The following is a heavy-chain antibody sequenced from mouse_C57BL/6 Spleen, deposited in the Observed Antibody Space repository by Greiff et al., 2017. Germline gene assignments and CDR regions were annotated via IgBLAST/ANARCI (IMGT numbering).Heavy chain of an antibody. D-gene: IGHD2-3*01. CDR3: ATSNLYYYAMDY. CDR2: ISYSGST. CDR1: GYSITSGYD. V-gene: IGHV3-1*01. J-gene: IGHJ4*01. Sequence: EVKLEESGPGMVKPSQSLSLTCTVTGYSITSGYDWHWIRHFPGNKLEWMGYISYSGSTNYNPSLKSRISITHDTSKNHFFLKLNSVTTEDTATYYCATSNLYYYAMDYWGQGTSVTVSS.